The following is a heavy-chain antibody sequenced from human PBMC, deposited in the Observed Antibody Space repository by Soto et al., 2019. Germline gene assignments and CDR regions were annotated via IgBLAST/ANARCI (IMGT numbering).Heavy chain of an antibody. CDR3: SRGEYGGPGGPYNWFDP. D-gene: IGHD4-17*01. Sequence: QVQLVQSGAEVKKPGASVKVSCKASGYTFTSYGISWVRQAPGQGLEWMGWISAYNGNTNYAQKLQGRVTLTTDTSTSTAYMELRSLRSDDTAVYYCSRGEYGGPGGPYNWFDPWGQGTLVTVSS. J-gene: IGHJ5*02. CDR1: GYTFTSYG. V-gene: IGHV1-18*01. CDR2: ISAYNGNT.